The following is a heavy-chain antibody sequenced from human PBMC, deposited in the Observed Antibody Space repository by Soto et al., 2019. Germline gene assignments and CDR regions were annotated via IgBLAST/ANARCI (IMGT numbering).Heavy chain of an antibody. V-gene: IGHV4-4*02. CDR3: ARVRGGVAVAGTVGYYYYGMDV. D-gene: IGHD6-19*01. CDR1: GGSISSVNW. CDR2: IYHSGST. J-gene: IGHJ6*02. Sequence: SETLSLTCAVSGGSISSVNWWSWVRQPPGKGLEWIWEIYHSGSTNYNPSLKSRVTISVDKSKNQFSLKLSSVTAADTAVYYCARVRGGVAVAGTVGYYYYGMDVWGQGTTVT.